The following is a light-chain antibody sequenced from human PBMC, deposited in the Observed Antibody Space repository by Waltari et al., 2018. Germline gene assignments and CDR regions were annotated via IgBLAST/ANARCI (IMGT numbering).Light chain of an antibody. CDR2: TNT. CDR1: GSNIGPGYD. CDR3: QSFDTNLSVI. J-gene: IGLJ2*01. Sequence: QSVLTQPPSVSGAPEQGVTISCTGGGSNIGPGYDVHWYQQFPGTAPKLLIFTNTIRPSGVPDRFSGSRSGASASLAITGLQAEDEGYYYCQSFDTNLSVIFGGGTKLTVL. V-gene: IGLV1-40*01.